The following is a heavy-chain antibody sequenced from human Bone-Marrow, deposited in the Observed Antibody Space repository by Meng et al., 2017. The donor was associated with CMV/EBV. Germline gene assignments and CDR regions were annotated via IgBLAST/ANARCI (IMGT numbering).Heavy chain of an antibody. J-gene: IGHJ4*02. CDR3: ARLDSGGYYYSPY. CDR2: IHPGDSDT. D-gene: IGHD3-22*01. V-gene: IGHV5-51*01. Sequence: KVSCKASGYTFTSYWIGWVRQMPGKGLEWMGIIHPGDSDTRYSPSFQGQVTISADKSITTAYLQWSSLKASDTAMYYCARLDSGGYYYSPYWGQGTLVTVSS. CDR1: GYTFTSYW.